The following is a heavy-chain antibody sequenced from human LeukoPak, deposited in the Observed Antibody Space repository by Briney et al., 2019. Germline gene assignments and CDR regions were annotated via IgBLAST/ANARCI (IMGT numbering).Heavy chain of an antibody. CDR1: GYTFTSYY. Sequence: ASVKVSCTASGYTFTSYYMHWVRQAPGQVLESMGIINPSGGSTSYAQKLQGRVTMTTDTSTSTAYMELRSLRSDDTAVYYCARDQVVVAAKGDAFDIWGQGTMVTVSS. CDR3: ARDQVVVAAKGDAFDI. CDR2: INPSGGST. V-gene: IGHV1-46*01. J-gene: IGHJ3*02. D-gene: IGHD2-15*01.